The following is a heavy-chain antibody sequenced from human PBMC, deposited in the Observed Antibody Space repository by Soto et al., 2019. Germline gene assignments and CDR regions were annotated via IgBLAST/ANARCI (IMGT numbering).Heavy chain of an antibody. J-gene: IGHJ4*02. Sequence: PSETLSLTCTVSGGSFKSGSYCFSWIRQPPGKGLELIGYVYHTGRTSYNPSLKSRVSISMDTSKNQFSLNLDSVTAADTAVYFCARDFAYFDSWGQGTLVTVSS. V-gene: IGHV4-61*01. D-gene: IGHD3-3*01. CDR2: VYHTGRT. CDR1: GGSFKSGSYC. CDR3: ARDFAYFDS.